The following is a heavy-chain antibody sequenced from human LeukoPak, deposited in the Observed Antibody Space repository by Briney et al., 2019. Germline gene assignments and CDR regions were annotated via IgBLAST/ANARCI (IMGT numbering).Heavy chain of an antibody. D-gene: IGHD5-18*01. CDR1: GGPFSGYS. CDR2: VNHSGGT. J-gene: IGHJ4*02. CDR3: ARGLEGYSYGYSEFDY. Sequence: SETLSLTCAVSGGPFSGYSWNWIRQPPGKGLEWIGEVNHSGGTNYNPSLKNQVTMSIDTSKNQFSLRLSSVTAADTAVYYCARGLEGYSYGYSEFDYWGQGALVTVSS. V-gene: IGHV4-34*01.